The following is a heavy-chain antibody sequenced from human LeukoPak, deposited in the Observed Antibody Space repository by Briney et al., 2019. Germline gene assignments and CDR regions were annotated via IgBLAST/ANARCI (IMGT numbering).Heavy chain of an antibody. CDR1: GFTFSSYW. J-gene: IGHJ4*02. V-gene: IGHV3-7*01. CDR3: ARVASGSSYRPFDC. CDR2: IKQDGSEK. D-gene: IGHD3-10*01. Sequence: GGSLRLSCAASGFTFSSYWMSWVRQAPGKGLEWVANIKQDGSEKYYVDSVKGRFTISRDSAKNALYLQMNSLRAEDTAVYYCARVASGSSYRPFDCWGQGTLVTVSS.